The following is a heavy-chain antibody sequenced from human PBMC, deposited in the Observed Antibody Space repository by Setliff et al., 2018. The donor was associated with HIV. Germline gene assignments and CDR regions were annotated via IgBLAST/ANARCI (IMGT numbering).Heavy chain of an antibody. J-gene: IGHJ5*02. D-gene: IGHD2-15*01. CDR2: ISTSGTT. CDR1: GGSITSGTYY. V-gene: IGHV4-61*09. Sequence: PSETLSLTCIVSGGSITSGTYYWSWIRQPAGMRLEWIGHISTSGTTNYNPSLKSRVTISMDSSQNQFSLTLTSVTAADTGIYYCARSRTILSFDPWGQGAQVTVSS. CDR3: ARSRTILSFDP.